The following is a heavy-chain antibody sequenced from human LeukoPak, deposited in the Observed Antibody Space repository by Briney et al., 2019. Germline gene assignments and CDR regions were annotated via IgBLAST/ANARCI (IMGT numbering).Heavy chain of an antibody. J-gene: IGHJ4*02. CDR3: TTALLWFGELVVFDYFVY. CDR2: IKSKTDGGTT. CDR1: GFTFSNAC. V-gene: IGHV3-15*01. Sequence: PGGSLRLSCAASGFTFSNACMSWVCQAPGKGLEWVGRIKSKTDGGTTDYTAPVKGRFTISRDDSKNTLYLQMNSLKTEDTAVYYCTTALLWFGELVVFDYFVYGGQGTLVTVSS. D-gene: IGHD3-10*01.